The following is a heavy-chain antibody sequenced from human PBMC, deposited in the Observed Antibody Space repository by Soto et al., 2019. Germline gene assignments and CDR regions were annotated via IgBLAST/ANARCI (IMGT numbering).Heavy chain of an antibody. CDR1: GFNFNSYG. J-gene: IGHJ5*02. Sequence: PQRLSCAASGFNFNSYGIHWVRQAPGKALEWVAVISYDGNNIYYGDSVQGRFTISRDNSKNTIYLQMNSLRAEDTAVYYCAKDVGYCTNGVCLYNWFDPWGQGTLVTVSS. CDR2: ISYDGNNI. V-gene: IGHV3-30*18. D-gene: IGHD2-8*01. CDR3: AKDVGYCTNGVCLYNWFDP.